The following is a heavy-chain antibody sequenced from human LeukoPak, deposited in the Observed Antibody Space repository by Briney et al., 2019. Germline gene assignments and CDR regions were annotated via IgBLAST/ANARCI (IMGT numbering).Heavy chain of an antibody. CDR3: ARGPLTTYMRGGFDY. CDR2: ISAYNGNT. D-gene: IGHD1/OR15-1a*01. V-gene: IGHV1-18*01. J-gene: IGHJ4*02. Sequence: ASVKVSCMASGYTFTSYGISWVRQAPGQGLEWMGWISAYNGNTNYAQKLQGRVTMTTDTSTSTAYMELRSLRSDDTAVYYCARGPLTTYMRGGFDYWGQGTLVTVSS. CDR1: GYTFTSYG.